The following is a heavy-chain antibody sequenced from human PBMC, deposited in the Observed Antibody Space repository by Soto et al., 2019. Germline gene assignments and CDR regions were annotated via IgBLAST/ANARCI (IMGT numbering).Heavy chain of an antibody. CDR1: GFRFSFSTYE. CDR3: ARVLQRGGYGMDV. Sequence: PGGSLRLSCAASGFRFSFSTYEMSWVRQAPGKGLEWVSCSSSAGDIIRYADSVKGRFTMSKDNAKNSVYLQMNNLRAEDTAVYYCARVLQRGGYGMDVWGQGTTVTVS. V-gene: IGHV3-48*03. J-gene: IGHJ6*02. CDR2: SSSAGDII.